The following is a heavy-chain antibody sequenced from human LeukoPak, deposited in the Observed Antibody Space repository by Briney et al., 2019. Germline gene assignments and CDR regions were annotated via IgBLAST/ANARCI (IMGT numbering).Heavy chain of an antibody. CDR2: IYYSGST. J-gene: IGHJ6*02. Sequence: SETLSLTCTVSGGSISSSSYYWGRIRQPPGKGLEWIGSIYYSGSTYYNPSLKSRVTISVDTSENQFSLKLSSVTAADTAVYYCATFLAAAGYYYYYGMDVWGQGTTVTVSS. D-gene: IGHD6-13*01. CDR1: GGSISSSSYY. CDR3: ATFLAAAGYYYYYGMDV. V-gene: IGHV4-39*01.